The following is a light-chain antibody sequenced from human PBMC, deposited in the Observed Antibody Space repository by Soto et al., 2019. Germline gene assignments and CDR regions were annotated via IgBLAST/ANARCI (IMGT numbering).Light chain of an antibody. CDR1: QDISNY. CDR3: QQYDNSPRAIN. V-gene: IGKV1-33*01. Sequence: DIQMTQSPSSLSASVGDRVTIACQASQDISNYLHWYQQKPGKAPKLLIYDASNLETGVPSRFSGSGSGTDFTFTISSLQPEDIATYYCQQYDNSPRAINFGQGTRLEIK. CDR2: DAS. J-gene: IGKJ5*01.